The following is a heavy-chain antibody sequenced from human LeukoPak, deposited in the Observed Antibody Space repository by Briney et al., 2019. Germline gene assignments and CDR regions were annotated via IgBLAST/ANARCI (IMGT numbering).Heavy chain of an antibody. CDR3: ARDRGNDYFDS. CDR1: GFTFSSYA. V-gene: IGHV3-30-3*01. J-gene: IGHJ4*02. Sequence: GGSLRLSCAASGFTFSSYAMHWVRQAPGKGLEWVAVISYDGSNKYYADSVKGRFTISRDNSKNTLYLQMNSLRVEDTAVYYCARDRGNDYFDSWGQGTLVIVSS. CDR2: ISYDGSNK.